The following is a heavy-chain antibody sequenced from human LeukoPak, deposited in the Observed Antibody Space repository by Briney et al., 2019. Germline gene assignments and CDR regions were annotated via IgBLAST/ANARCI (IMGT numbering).Heavy chain of an antibody. CDR3: AKDLYSGGFS. D-gene: IGHD1-26*01. J-gene: IGHJ5*02. V-gene: IGHV3-30*18. Sequence: GGSLRLSCAASGFTFTSYGMPWVRQAPDKRLEWVAFVSYDGDNKYYADSVKGRFTISRDNSKNTLSLQMHSLRIEDTALYYCAKDLYSGGFSWGQGTLVIVSS. CDR1: GFTFTSYG. CDR2: VSYDGDNK.